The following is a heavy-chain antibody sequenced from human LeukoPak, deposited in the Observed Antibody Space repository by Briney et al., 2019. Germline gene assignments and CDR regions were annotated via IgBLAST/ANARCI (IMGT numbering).Heavy chain of an antibody. CDR1: GYSLSSKRRY. D-gene: IGHD6-13*01. J-gene: IGHJ3*02. CDR3: ARESIAEDAFDI. CDR2: IYYSGST. V-gene: IGHV4-61*01. Sequence: PSETVSLTCRVSGYSLSSKRRYWSWLPQPPGRGLEWFGYIYYSGSTNYNPSLKSRVTISVDTSKNQFSLKLSSVTAADTAVYYCARESIAEDAFDIWGQGTMVTVSS.